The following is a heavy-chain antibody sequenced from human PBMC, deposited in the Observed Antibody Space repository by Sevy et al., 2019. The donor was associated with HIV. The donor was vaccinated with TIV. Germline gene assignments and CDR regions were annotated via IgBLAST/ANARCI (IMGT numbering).Heavy chain of an antibody. V-gene: IGHV3-7*01. CDR3: ARLDV. Sequence: GGSLRLSCTASGFTFGSYWMNWVRQAPGKGLEWVANIKEDGSDKYYVDSVKGRFTLSRDNAQNSLYLEMNSLRAEDTAVYYCARLDVWGKGTTVTVSS. CDR1: GFTFGSYW. CDR2: IKEDGSDK. J-gene: IGHJ6*04.